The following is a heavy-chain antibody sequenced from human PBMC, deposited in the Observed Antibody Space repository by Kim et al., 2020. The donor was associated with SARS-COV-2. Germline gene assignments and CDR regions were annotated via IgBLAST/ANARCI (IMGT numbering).Heavy chain of an antibody. D-gene: IGHD3-10*01. J-gene: IGHJ4*02. CDR3: ARRGGGGSGIGFDY. V-gene: IGHV6-1*01. Sequence: YAVSVKSRITINPDTSKNQFSLQLNSVPPEDTAVYYCARRGGGGSGIGFDYWGQGTLVTVSS.